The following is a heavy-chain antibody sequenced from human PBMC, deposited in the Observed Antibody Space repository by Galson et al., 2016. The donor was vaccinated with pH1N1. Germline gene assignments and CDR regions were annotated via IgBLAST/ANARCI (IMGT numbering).Heavy chain of an antibody. CDR2: IDNSGST. CDR3: ARRFFEYLEGLPTDAFDI. V-gene: IGHV4-31*03. J-gene: IGHJ3*02. D-gene: IGHD3-3*01. Sequence: TLSLTCTVSGASVTRGDSYWSRIRQHPGKGLEWIGYIDNSGSTSYKSSLKSRITIAVDTSKNQVSLRLSSVTAADTAVYYCARRFFEYLEGLPTDAFDIWGPGTMVTVSS. CDR1: GASVTRGDSY.